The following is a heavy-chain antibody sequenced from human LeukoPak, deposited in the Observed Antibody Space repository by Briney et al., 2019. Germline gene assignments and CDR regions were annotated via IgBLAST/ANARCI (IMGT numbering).Heavy chain of an antibody. J-gene: IGHJ4*02. Sequence: GGSLRLSCAASGFTFSSHAMSWVRQAPGKGLEWVSIVDAGGDTTYYAAFVQGRFTISRDNSKNTLFLQMNTLGADDTAVCYCAKNVGSFRSPFDYWGQGTLVTVSS. CDR2: VDAGGDTT. CDR1: GFTFSSHA. V-gene: IGHV3-23*01. CDR3: AKNVGSFRSPFDY. D-gene: IGHD3-16*02.